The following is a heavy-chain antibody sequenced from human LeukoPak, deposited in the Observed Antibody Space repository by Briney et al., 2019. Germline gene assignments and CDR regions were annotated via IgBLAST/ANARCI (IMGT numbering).Heavy chain of an antibody. J-gene: IGHJ5*02. Sequence: NPSETLSLTCTVSGGSISDYYWNWIRQPAGKGLDWIGRIYASGSTNYNPSLRSRVTISVDKSKNQFSLKLTSATAADTAVYYCARSYLGGTYYDWFGPWGQGTLVTVSS. CDR2: IYASGST. V-gene: IGHV4-4*07. D-gene: IGHD1-26*01. CDR1: GGSISDYY. CDR3: ARSYLGGTYYDWFGP.